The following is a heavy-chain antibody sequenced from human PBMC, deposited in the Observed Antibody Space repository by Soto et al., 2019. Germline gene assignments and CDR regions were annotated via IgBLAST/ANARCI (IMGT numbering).Heavy chain of an antibody. D-gene: IGHD3-9*01. CDR2: ISGSGGST. J-gene: IGHJ4*02. Sequence: SITLSCSSSGFTFSSYAMSWVRQAPGKGLEWVSAISGSGGSTYYADSVKGRFTISRDNSKNTLYLQMNSLRAEDTAVYYCERSEYDILTLDQDYWGQGTLVTVSS. V-gene: IGHV3-23*01. CDR3: ERSEYDILTLDQDY. CDR1: GFTFSSYA.